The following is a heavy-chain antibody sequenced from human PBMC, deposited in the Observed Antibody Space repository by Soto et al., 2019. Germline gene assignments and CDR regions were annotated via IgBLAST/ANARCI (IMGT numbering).Heavy chain of an antibody. D-gene: IGHD3-3*01. J-gene: IGHJ4*02. Sequence: SETLSLTCTISGGSISVYYWSWIRQSPGQGLEWIGYIYDSGSPYYNPSLKTRVTISADTSKNQISLKLTSATAADTAVYFCARGVESSPPRYWGRGTLVTVSS. CDR3: ARGVESSPPRY. CDR1: GGSISVYY. CDR2: IYDSGSP. V-gene: IGHV4-59*01.